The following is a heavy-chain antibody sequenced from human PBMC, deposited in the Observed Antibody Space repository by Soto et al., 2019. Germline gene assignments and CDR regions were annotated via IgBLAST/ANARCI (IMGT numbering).Heavy chain of an antibody. CDR3: TRVVGYCSSTSCPTGGNWFDP. D-gene: IGHD2-2*01. J-gene: IGHJ5*02. V-gene: IGHV3-49*03. Sequence: PGGSLRLSCTASGFTFGDYAMSWFRQAPGKGLEWVGFIRSKAYGGTTEYAASVKGRFTISRDDSKSIAYLQMNSLKTEDTAVYYCTRVVGYCSSTSCPTGGNWFDPWGQGTLVTVSS. CDR2: IRSKAYGGTT. CDR1: GFTFGDYA.